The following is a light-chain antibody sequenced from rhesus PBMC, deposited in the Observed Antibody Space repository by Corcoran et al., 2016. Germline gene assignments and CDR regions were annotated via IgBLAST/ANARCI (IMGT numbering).Light chain of an antibody. CDR1: QSVGSN. Sequence: ETVVTQSPATLSLSPGERATLSCRASQSVGSNLAWYQQKPGQAPKLLIYDASSRATGIPDRFSGSGSGTEFTLTISSLEPEDGGVYYCQQYNNWNSFGQGTKVEIK. V-gene: IGKV3-42*02. CDR3: QQYNNWNS. J-gene: IGKJ2*01. CDR2: DAS.